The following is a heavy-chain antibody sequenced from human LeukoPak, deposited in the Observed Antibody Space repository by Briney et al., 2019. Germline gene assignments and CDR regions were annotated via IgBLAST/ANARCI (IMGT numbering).Heavy chain of an antibody. CDR2: IRQDANVK. CDR1: GFTFSNYW. J-gene: IGHJ4*02. Sequence: GGSPRLSCAASGFTFSNYWMTWVRQAPGKGLQWVASIRQDANVKYYVESVRGRFTISRDNAENSLYLQMNNLRDEDTAVYYCARWADVSGIYYIASWGQGSLVIVSS. D-gene: IGHD3-10*01. CDR3: ARWADVSGIYYIAS. V-gene: IGHV3-7*01.